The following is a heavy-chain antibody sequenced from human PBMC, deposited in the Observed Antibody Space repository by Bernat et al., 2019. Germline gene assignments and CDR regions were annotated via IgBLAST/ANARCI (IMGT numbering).Heavy chain of an antibody. Sequence: EVQLVESGGGLVQPGGSLRLSCAASGFTFSSYEMNWVRPAPGKGLEWVSYISSSGSTIYYADSVKGRFTISRDNAKNSLYLQMNSLGAEDTAVYYCASGLANFDDWGQGTLVTVSS. CDR1: GFTFSSYE. D-gene: IGHD2-8*01. V-gene: IGHV3-48*03. CDR2: ISSSGSTI. J-gene: IGHJ4*02. CDR3: ASGLANFDD.